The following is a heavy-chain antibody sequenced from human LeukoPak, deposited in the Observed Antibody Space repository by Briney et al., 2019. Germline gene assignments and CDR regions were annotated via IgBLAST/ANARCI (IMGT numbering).Heavy chain of an antibody. Sequence: GGSLRLSYAASGFTFDDHGMSWVRQAPGRGLEWVSGIKWDGGRTGYADSVKGRFTISRDNAKNSVYLQMNSLRAEDTAVYYCAREPSPNGGNSVWFDYWGQGTLVTVSS. V-gene: IGHV3-20*03. D-gene: IGHD4-23*01. CDR3: AREPSPNGGNSVWFDY. CDR1: GFTFDDHG. J-gene: IGHJ4*02. CDR2: IKWDGGRT.